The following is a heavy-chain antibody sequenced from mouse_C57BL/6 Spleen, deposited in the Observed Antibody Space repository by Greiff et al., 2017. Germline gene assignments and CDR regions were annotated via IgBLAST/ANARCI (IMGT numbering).Heavy chain of an antibody. D-gene: IGHD1-1*01. CDR2: ISPNNGGT. V-gene: IGHV1-26*01. CDR3: ARSINTTVAFDY. Sequence: VQLQQSGPELVKPGASVKISCKASGYTFTDYYMHWVKQSPGKSLEWIGYISPNNGGTSYNETFKGKATLTVDKSSSTAYMELRSLTSEDSAVYYCARSINTTVAFDYWGQGTILTVSA. J-gene: IGHJ2*01. CDR1: GYTFTDYY.